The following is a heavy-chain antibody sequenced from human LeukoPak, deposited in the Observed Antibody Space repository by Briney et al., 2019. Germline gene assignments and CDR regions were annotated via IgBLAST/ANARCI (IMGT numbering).Heavy chain of an antibody. D-gene: IGHD2-15*01. Sequence: GGSLRLSCAASGFTFSSSSMNWVRQAPGKGLEWVSYISSSSSTIYYADSVKGRFTISRDNAKNSLYLQMNGLRDEDTAVYYCARGLPRDVFDYWGQGTLVTVSS. J-gene: IGHJ4*02. V-gene: IGHV3-48*02. CDR2: ISSSSSTI. CDR1: GFTFSSSS. CDR3: ARGLPRDVFDY.